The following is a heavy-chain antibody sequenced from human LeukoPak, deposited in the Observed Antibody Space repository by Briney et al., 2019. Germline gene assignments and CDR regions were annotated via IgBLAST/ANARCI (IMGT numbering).Heavy chain of an antibody. CDR2: IKQDGSEK. J-gene: IGHJ6*03. Sequence: GGSLRLSCAASGFTFSSYWMSWVRQAPGKGLEWVANIKQDGSEKYYVDSVKGRFTISRDNAKNSLYLHMNSLRAEDTAVYYCARGGIAVAGTRENYYYYYMDVWGKGTTVTVSS. D-gene: IGHD6-19*01. V-gene: IGHV3-7*01. CDR3: ARGGIAVAGTRENYYYYYMDV. CDR1: GFTFSSYW.